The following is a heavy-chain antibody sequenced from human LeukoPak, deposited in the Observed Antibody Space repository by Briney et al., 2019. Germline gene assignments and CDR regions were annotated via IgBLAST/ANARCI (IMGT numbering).Heavy chain of an antibody. CDR3: ARERREDCDNTSCSNYYLDY. CDR1: GAFVSSGSYH. Sequence: SETLSLTCTGSGAFVSSGSYHWSWIRQPPGRGLEWIGYIYYDGSTKYNPSLKSRVTISRDTSKNQFSLNVSSVTAADTALYYCARERREDCDNTSCSNYYLDYWGQGTLVTVSS. J-gene: IGHJ4*02. CDR2: IYYDGST. D-gene: IGHD2-2*01. V-gene: IGHV4-61*01.